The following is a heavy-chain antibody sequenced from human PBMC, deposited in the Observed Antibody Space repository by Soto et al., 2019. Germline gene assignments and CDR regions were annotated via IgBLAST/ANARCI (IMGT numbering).Heavy chain of an antibody. CDR1: GGTFSSYT. V-gene: IGHV1-69*02. CDR3: ARTHIVVVTALQHPFDY. CDR2: IIPILGIA. J-gene: IGHJ4*02. Sequence: QVQLVQSGAEVKKPGSSVKVSCKASGGTFSSYTISWVRQAPGQGLEWMGRIIPILGIANYAQKFQGRVTITADKSTSTAYMELSSLRSEDTAVYYCARTHIVVVTALQHPFDYWGQGPLVTVSS. D-gene: IGHD2-21*02.